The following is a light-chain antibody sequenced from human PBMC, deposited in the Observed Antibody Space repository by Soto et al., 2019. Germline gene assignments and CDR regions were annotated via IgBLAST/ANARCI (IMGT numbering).Light chain of an antibody. J-gene: IGLJ1*01. CDR3: SSYTSSSILGV. CDR1: SSDVGGYNY. Sequence: QPVLTQPASVSGSPGQSITISCTGTSSDVGGYNYVSWYQQHPGKAPKLMIYEVSNRPSGVSNRFSGSKSGNTASLTISGLQAEDEADYYCSSYTSSSILGVFGTGTKLTVL. V-gene: IGLV2-14*01. CDR2: EVS.